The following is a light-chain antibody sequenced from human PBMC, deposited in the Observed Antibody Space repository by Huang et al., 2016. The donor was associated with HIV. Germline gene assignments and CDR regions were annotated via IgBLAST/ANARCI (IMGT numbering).Light chain of an antibody. Sequence: EVVLTQSPDTLSLSPGEGATLSCRARPRVSVNYLAWYQQKRGQAPRLLIYAASRRATGVPDRFSGSGSGTDFIRTISRLEPEDFALYYCHHYGGSAYIFGQETKLEIK. CDR2: AAS. CDR3: HHYGGSAYI. CDR1: PRVSVNY. V-gene: IGKV3-20*01. J-gene: IGKJ2*01.